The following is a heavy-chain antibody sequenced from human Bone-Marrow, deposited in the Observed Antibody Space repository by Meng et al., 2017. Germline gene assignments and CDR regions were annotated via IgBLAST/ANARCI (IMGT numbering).Heavy chain of an antibody. V-gene: IGHV6-1*01. CDR1: GDSVSSNSAA. Sequence: QVQLQQSGPGRVKPSQTLPLTCSISGDSVSSNSAAWSWIRQSPSRGLEWLGRTYYRSKWYNDYAVSVKSRITVNPDPSKNQFSLQLDSVTPEDTAVYYCVRSNVNNWFDPWGQGTLVTVSS. J-gene: IGHJ5*02. CDR2: TYYRSKWYN. D-gene: IGHD4-11*01. CDR3: VRSNVNNWFDP.